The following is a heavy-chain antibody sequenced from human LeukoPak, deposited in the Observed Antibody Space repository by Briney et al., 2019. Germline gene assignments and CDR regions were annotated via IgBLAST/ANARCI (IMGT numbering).Heavy chain of an antibody. CDR1: GGSFSGYY. V-gene: IGHV4-34*01. D-gene: IGHD2-2*01. CDR3: ARNIVVVPAAIGQFDY. CDR2: INHSGST. Sequence: SETLSLTCAVYGGSFSGYYWSWIRQPPGKGLEWIGEINHSGSTNYNPSLKSRVTISVDTSKNQFSLQLNSVTPEDTAVYYCARNIVVVPAAIGQFDYWGQGTLVTVSS. J-gene: IGHJ4*02.